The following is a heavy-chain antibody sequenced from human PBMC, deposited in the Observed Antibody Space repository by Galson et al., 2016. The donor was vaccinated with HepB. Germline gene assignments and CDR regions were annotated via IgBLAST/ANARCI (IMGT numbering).Heavy chain of an antibody. D-gene: IGHD3-9*01. V-gene: IGHV3-30*18. CDR1: GFTFRSYG. CDR2: ISYDGNNK. J-gene: IGHJ4*02. CDR3: AKSDILAGYSAFDF. Sequence: SLRLSCAASGFTFRSYGMNWVRQAPGKGLEWVATISYDGNNKYSADSVKGRFTISRDNSKNTLYLQMNTLRAEDTAVYFWAKSDILAGYSAFDFWGQGTLVTVSS.